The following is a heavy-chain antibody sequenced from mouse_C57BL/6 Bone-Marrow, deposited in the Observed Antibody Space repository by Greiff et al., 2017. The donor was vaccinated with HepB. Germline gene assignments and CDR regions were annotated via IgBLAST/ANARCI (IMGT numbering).Heavy chain of an antibody. V-gene: IGHV3-8*01. Sequence: EVKLLESGPGLAKPSQTLSLTCSVTGYSITSDYWNWIRKFPGYKLEYMGYISYSGSTYYNPSPKSRISITRDTSKNQYYLQLNSVTTENTSTYYCARSGRGAMDYWGQGTSVTVSS. D-gene: IGHD3-3*01. J-gene: IGHJ4*01. CDR1: GYSITSDY. CDR3: ARSGRGAMDY. CDR2: ISYSGST.